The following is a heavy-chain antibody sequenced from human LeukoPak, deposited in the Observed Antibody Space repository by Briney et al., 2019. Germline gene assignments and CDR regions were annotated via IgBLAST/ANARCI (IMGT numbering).Heavy chain of an antibody. CDR1: GGSISSYY. CDR2: IYYSGST. J-gene: IGHJ3*02. CDR3: ARPGPYPDAFDI. V-gene: IGHV4-59*12. Sequence: SEALSLTCTVSGGSISSYYWSWVRQPPGKGLEWIGYIYYSGSTNYNPSLKSRVTISVDTSKNQFSLKLSSVTAADTAVYYCARPGPYPDAFDIWGQGTMVTVSS.